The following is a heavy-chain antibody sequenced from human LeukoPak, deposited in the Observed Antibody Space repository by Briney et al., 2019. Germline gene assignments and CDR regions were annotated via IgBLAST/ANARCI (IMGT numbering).Heavy chain of an antibody. CDR1: GFTFSSYW. CDR3: AREQWLVYYYGMDV. D-gene: IGHD6-19*01. Sequence: GESLRLSCAASGFTFSSYWMHWVRQAPGKGLVWVSRINSDGSSTSYADSVKGRFTISRDNAKNTLYLQMNSLRAEDTAVYYCAREQWLVYYYGMDVWGQGTTVTVSS. V-gene: IGHV3-74*01. CDR2: INSDGSST. J-gene: IGHJ6*02.